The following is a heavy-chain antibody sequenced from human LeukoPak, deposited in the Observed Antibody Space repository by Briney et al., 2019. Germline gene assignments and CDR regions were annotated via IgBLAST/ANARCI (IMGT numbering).Heavy chain of an antibody. J-gene: IGHJ5*02. CDR2: IYHSGST. Sequence: SETLSLTCAVSGYSISSGYYWGWIRQPPGKGLEWIGSIYHSGSTYYNPSLKSRVTISVDTSKDQFSLKLSSVTAADTAVYYCARCAYSSSNWFDPWGQGTLVTVSS. V-gene: IGHV4-38-2*01. CDR1: GYSISSGYY. CDR3: ARCAYSSSNWFDP. D-gene: IGHD6-13*01.